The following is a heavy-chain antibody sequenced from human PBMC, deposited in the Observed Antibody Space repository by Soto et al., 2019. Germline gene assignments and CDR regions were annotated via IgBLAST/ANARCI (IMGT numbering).Heavy chain of an antibody. CDR1: GFTFSSYS. D-gene: IGHD6-19*01. J-gene: IGHJ6*02. CDR2: ISSSSSYI. CDR3: ARDAGIAVAGSPSFLYYYYYGMDV. V-gene: IGHV3-21*04. Sequence: GSLRLSCAASGFTFSSYSMNWVRQAPGKGLEWVSSISSSSSYIYYADSVKGRFTISRDNAKNSLYLQMNSLRAEDTAVYYCARDAGIAVAGSPSFLYYYYYGMDVWGQGTTVTVSS.